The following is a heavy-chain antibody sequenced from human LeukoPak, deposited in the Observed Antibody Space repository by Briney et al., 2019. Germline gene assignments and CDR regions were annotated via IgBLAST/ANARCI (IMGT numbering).Heavy chain of an antibody. V-gene: IGHV4-59*01. CDR1: GGSISSYY. Sequence: SETLSLTCTVSGGSISSYYWSWIRQPPGKGLEWIGYIYYSGTTNYNPSLKSRVTMTRDTSTSTVYMELSSLRSEDTAVYYCARGGVGRDYDFWSGSNAFDYWGQGTLVTVSS. CDR3: ARGGVGRDYDFWSGSNAFDY. CDR2: IYYSGTT. D-gene: IGHD3-3*01. J-gene: IGHJ4*02.